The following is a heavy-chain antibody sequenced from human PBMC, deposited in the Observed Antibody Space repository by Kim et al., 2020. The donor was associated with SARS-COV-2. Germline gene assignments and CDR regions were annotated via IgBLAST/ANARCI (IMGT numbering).Heavy chain of an antibody. J-gene: IGHJ5*02. CDR1: GYTFSSYN. CDR2: MNPDTGNT. V-gene: IGHV1-8*01. D-gene: IGHD3-10*01. CDR3: ARRFYYASGSKNFDP. Sequence: ASVKVSCKASGYTFSSYNINWVRQATGQGLEWMGWMNPDTGNTGFAQKFQGRVTMTRNTSISTAYMELSSLRSEDTAVYYCARRFYYASGSKNFDPWGQGTLVTVS.